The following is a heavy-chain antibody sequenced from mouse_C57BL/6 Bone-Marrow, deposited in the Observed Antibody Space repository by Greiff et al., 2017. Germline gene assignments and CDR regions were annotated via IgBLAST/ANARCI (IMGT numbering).Heavy chain of an antibody. Sequence: QVQLKESGAELVRPGASVTLSCKASGYTFTDYEMHWVKQTPVHGLEWIGAIDPETGGNAYNQKFKGKAILTADKSASTAYMELRSLTSEDSAVYYCTGCYYGSSYVDYAMDYWGQGTSVTVSS. D-gene: IGHD1-1*01. CDR1: GYTFTDYE. V-gene: IGHV1-15*01. CDR3: TGCYYGSSYVDYAMDY. CDR2: IDPETGGN. J-gene: IGHJ4*01.